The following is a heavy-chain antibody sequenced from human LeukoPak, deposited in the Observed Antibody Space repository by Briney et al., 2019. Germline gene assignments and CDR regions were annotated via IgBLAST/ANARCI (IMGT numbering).Heavy chain of an antibody. CDR1: GFTFSIYS. CDR3: AKDPIFSGSYGVFDS. Sequence: PGGSLRLSCAASGFTFSIYSMSWVRQAPGKGLEWVSTIIDSGNSLYYADSVEGRFTISRDNSKNTLYLQMNSLRAGGTAVYYCAKDPIFSGSYGVFDSWGQGTLVTVSS. CDR2: IIDSGNSL. J-gene: IGHJ4*02. V-gene: IGHV3-23*01. D-gene: IGHD1-26*01.